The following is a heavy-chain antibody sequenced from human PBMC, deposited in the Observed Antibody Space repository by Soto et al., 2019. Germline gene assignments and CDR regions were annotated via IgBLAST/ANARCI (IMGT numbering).Heavy chain of an antibody. V-gene: IGHV3-30*04. CDR1: GFTFGASA. CDR2: KSYEGRNK. CDR3: ARADYDILTGPGY. Sequence: GGSLRLSCAASGFTFGASALQWVRQASGKGLEWGAVKSYEGRNKYYEDSVKGRFTISRENPKNTLYRKMNSRRAEETAVYYCARADYDILTGPGYWGQETLVTVSS. D-gene: IGHD3-9*01. J-gene: IGHJ4*02.